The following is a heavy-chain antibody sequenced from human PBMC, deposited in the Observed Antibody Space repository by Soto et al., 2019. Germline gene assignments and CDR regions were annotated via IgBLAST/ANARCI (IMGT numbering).Heavy chain of an antibody. J-gene: IGHJ6*02. CDR2: SSGYNGNT. CDR3: ARDEHCGGAPGWRSMDV. V-gene: IGHV1-18*04. CDR1: GYTFTSDG. Sequence: QVQLVQSGAEVKKPGASVKVSCKASGYTFTSDGVSWVRQAPGQGLEWMGWSSGYNGNTNYAQRFRYRVTVTTDTSTSTAYMELRSLRYDDSAVSYCARDEHCGGAPGWRSMDVWGQGTTITVSS. D-gene: IGHD2-21*01.